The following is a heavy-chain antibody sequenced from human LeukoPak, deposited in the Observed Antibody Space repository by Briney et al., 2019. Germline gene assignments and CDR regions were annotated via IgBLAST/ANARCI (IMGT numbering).Heavy chain of an antibody. CDR1: GFTLSSYS. Sequence: PGGSLRLSCAASGFTLSSYSMNWVRQAPGKGLEWVSSISSSSSYIYYADSVKGRFTISRDNAKNSLYLQMNSLRAEDTAVYYCARDQVEGTYYDILTGYYNAPPRGDYWGQGTLVTVSS. V-gene: IGHV3-21*01. D-gene: IGHD3-9*01. CDR3: ARDQVEGTYYDILTGYYNAPPRGDY. CDR2: ISSSSSYI. J-gene: IGHJ4*02.